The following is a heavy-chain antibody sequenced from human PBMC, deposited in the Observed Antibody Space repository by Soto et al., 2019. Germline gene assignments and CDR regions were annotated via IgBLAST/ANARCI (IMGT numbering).Heavy chain of an antibody. CDR1: GGSISSGTSY. J-gene: IGHJ4*02. V-gene: IGHV4-31*03. Sequence: QVQLQESGPGLVKPSQTLSLTCNVSGGSISSGTSYWTWIRQHPGEGLEWIGHIYFTGATYSNPALRSRLTMSVDTSKNQFSLKLTSVPAADTATYYCASIPRRGYSYGIDYWGQGTRVTVSS. D-gene: IGHD2-21*02. CDR3: ASIPRRGYSYGIDY. CDR2: IYFTGAT.